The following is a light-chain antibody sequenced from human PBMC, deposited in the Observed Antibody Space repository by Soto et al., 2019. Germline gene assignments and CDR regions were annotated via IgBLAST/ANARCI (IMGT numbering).Light chain of an antibody. CDR2: DAS. V-gene: IGKV1-5*01. Sequence: DIPMTQSPSTLSASVGDRVTITCRASQSISRWVAWYQVKPGKAPRVLIGDASSLQRGVPSRFSGSGYGTEFTLTISSLQPDDFATYYCQQYNGYSTWTFGQGTRVEIK. J-gene: IGKJ1*01. CDR3: QQYNGYSTWT. CDR1: QSISRW.